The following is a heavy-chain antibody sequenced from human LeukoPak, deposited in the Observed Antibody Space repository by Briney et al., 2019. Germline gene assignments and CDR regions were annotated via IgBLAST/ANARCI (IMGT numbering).Heavy chain of an antibody. D-gene: IGHD2-2*01. CDR1: GYTFTSYA. CDR3: AVDCSSTSCPPYYYYYYGMDV. V-gene: IGHV1-3*01. Sequence: ASVKVSCKASGYTFTSYAMHWVRQAPGQRLEWMGWINAGNGNTKYSQKFQGRVTITRDTSASTAYMELSSLRSEDTAVYYCAVDCSSTSCPPYYYYYYGMDVWGQGTTVTVSS. CDR2: INAGNGNT. J-gene: IGHJ6*02.